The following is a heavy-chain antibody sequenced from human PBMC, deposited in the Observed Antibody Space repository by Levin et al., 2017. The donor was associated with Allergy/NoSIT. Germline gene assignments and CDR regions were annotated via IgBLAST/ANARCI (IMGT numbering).Heavy chain of an antibody. CDR1: GFTFSNYE. V-gene: IGHV3-48*03. Sequence: GGSLRLSCVTSGFTFSNYEMNWVRQAPGKGLEWVSYISSRDNTKYYADSVKGRFTISRDNAKNSLYLQMNSLRAEDRAVYYCAKGFHEWGQGTLVTVSS. CDR3: AKGFHE. CDR2: ISSRDNTK. J-gene: IGHJ4*02.